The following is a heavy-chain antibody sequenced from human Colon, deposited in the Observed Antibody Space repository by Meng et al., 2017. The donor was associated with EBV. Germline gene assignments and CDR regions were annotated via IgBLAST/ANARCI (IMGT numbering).Heavy chain of an antibody. V-gene: IGHV4-4*02. CDR1: GGSISRCYW. CDR2: VYHTGST. J-gene: IGHJ4*02. Sequence: GPLRESVPDRVKPSGTLSLTCSVSGGSISRCYWWTWVTQPPGKGLEWIGEVYHTGSTKYNPSLKSRLTISVDKSKNQFSLNLTAVTAADTAVYYCARVWQSLTAFFDSWGQGTLVTVSS. D-gene: IGHD2-21*01. CDR3: ARVWQSLTAFFDS.